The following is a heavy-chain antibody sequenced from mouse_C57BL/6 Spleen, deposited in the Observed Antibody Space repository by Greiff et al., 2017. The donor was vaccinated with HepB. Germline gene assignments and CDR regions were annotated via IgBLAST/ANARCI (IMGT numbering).Heavy chain of an antibody. CDR1: GFTFTDYY. Sequence: DVMLVESGGGLVQPGGSLSLSCAASGFTFTDYYMSWVRQPPGKALEWLGFIRNKANGYTTEYSASVKGRFTIARDNSQSILYLQMNALRAEDSATYYCARIYDYGSSYWFAYWGQGTLVTVSA. D-gene: IGHD1-1*01. J-gene: IGHJ3*01. CDR3: ARIYDYGSSYWFAY. CDR2: IRNKANGYTT. V-gene: IGHV7-3*01.